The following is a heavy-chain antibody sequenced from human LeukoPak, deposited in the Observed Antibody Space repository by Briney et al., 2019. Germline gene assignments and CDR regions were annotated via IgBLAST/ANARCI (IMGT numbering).Heavy chain of an antibody. CDR2: IYISGST. Sequence: PSETLSLTCTVSGGSISSYYWSWIRQPAGKGLEWIGRIYISGSTNYNPSLESRVTISVDTSKNQISLNLSSVTAADTAVYYCAGGFNIVRGYFKHFDYWGQGTLVTVSS. CDR1: GGSISSYY. D-gene: IGHD3-10*02. V-gene: IGHV4-4*07. J-gene: IGHJ4*02. CDR3: AGGFNIVRGYFKHFDY.